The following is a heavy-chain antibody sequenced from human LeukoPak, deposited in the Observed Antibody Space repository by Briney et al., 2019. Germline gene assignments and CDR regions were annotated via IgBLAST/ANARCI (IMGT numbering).Heavy chain of an antibody. CDR3: ARSAASASSFDP. CDR2: IYHSGST. CDR1: GGSISSSNW. D-gene: IGHD6-6*01. V-gene: IGHV4-4*02. Sequence: SGTLSLTCAVSGGSISSSNWWSWVRQPPGKGLEWIGEIYHSGSTNYNPSLKSRVTISVDTSKNQFSLKLSSVTAADTAVYYCARSAASASSFDPWGQGTLVTVSS. J-gene: IGHJ5*02.